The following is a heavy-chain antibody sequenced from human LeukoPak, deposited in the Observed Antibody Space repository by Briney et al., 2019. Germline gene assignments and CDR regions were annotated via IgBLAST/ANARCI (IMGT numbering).Heavy chain of an antibody. CDR3: ARAVGGYHFDY. J-gene: IGHJ4*02. D-gene: IGHD3-16*01. V-gene: IGHV4-30-4*01. Sequence: SETLSLTCSVSGGSFKTDDYYWSWIRQPPGKGLEWIGYIFHTGTTYCSPSLKSRVTISVDTSKNQFSLKLSSVIAADTAVYYCARAVGGYHFDYWGQGTLVTGSS. CDR2: IFHTGTT. CDR1: GGSFKTDDYY.